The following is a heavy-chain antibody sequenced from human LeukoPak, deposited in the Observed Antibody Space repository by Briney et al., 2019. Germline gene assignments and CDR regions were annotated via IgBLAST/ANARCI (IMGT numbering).Heavy chain of an antibody. CDR3: ASPFTMYSSGWYALGY. CDR2: IIPIFGTA. J-gene: IGHJ4*02. V-gene: IGHV1-69*13. CDR1: GGTFSSYA. Sequence: EASVKVSCKASGGTFSSYAISWVRQAPGQGLEWMGGIIPIFGTANYAQKFQGRVTITADESTSTAYMELSSLRSEDTAVYYCASPFTMYSSGWYALGYWGQGTLVTVSS. D-gene: IGHD6-19*01.